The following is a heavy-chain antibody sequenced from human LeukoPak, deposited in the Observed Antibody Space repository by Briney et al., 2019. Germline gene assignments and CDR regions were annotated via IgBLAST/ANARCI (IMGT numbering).Heavy chain of an antibody. CDR2: IKQDGSEK. V-gene: IGHV3-7*01. CDR3: ARDIGMVRPRGDSY. Sequence: GGSLRLSCAASGFTFSSYWMSWVRQAPGKGLEWVANIKQDGSEKYYVDSVKGRFTISRDNAKNSLYLQMNSLRAEDTAVYYCARDIGMVRPRGDSYWGQGTLVTVSS. CDR1: GFTFSSYW. D-gene: IGHD3-10*01. J-gene: IGHJ4*02.